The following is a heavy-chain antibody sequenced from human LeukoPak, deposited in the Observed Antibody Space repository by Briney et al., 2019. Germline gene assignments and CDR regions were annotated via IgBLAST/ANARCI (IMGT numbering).Heavy chain of an antibody. Sequence: SETLSLTCTVSGGSISSSSYYWGWIRQPPGKGLEWIGSIYYSGNTYYNPSLKSRVTISVDTSKNQFSLKLSSVTAADTAVYYYARPLSNQRWLFPFDYWGQGTLVTVSS. CDR1: GGSISSSSYY. J-gene: IGHJ4*02. CDR3: ARPLSNQRWLFPFDY. V-gene: IGHV4-39*01. CDR2: IYYSGNT. D-gene: IGHD3-22*01.